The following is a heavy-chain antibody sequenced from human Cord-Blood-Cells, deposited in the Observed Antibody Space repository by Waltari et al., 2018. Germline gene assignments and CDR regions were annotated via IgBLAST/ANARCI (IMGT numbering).Heavy chain of an antibody. CDR1: GGTFSRYA. Sequence: QVQLVQSGAEVKKPGSSVTVACKAAGGTFSRYAISWVRQAPGQGLEWMGGIIPIFGTANYAQKFQGRVTITADESTSTAYMELSSLRSEDTAVYYCARRDGSGSYYYFDYWGQGTLVTVSS. V-gene: IGHV1-69*01. CDR2: IIPIFGTA. J-gene: IGHJ4*02. CDR3: ARRDGSGSYYYFDY. D-gene: IGHD3-10*01.